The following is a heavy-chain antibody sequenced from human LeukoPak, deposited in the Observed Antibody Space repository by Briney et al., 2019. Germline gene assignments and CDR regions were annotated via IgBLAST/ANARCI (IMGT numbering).Heavy chain of an antibody. CDR1: GGSISDYY. Sequence: SETLSLTCTVSGGSISDYYWSWIRQPPGKGLEWIGYLYYSGSTNYSPSLKSRVTISLDTSKNQFFLKLSSVTAADTALYYCARGNANWGQGTLVTVSS. J-gene: IGHJ4*02. V-gene: IGHV4-59*01. CDR3: ARGNAN. CDR2: LYYSGST.